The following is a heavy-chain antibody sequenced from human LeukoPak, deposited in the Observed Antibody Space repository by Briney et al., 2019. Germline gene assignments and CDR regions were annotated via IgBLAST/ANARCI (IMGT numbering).Heavy chain of an antibody. CDR3: ARDRGERGSSWSLPAHGFDI. D-gene: IGHD6-13*01. Sequence: SVKVSCKASGGTFSSYAINWVRQAPGQGLEWMGRIVPIFGTTNYAQKFHGRVTITTDESTSTAYMELSSLRSEDTAVYYCARDRGERGSSWSLPAHGFDIWGQGTMVTVSS. V-gene: IGHV1-69*05. CDR1: GGTFSSYA. CDR2: IVPIFGTT. J-gene: IGHJ3*02.